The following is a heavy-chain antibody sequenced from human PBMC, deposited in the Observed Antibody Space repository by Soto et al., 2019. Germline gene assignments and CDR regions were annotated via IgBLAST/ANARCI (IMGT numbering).Heavy chain of an antibody. V-gene: IGHV3-33*01. J-gene: IGHJ4*02. CDR3: ARALDTAMVTLDY. Sequence: QVQLVESGGGVVQPGRSLRLSCAASGFTFSSYGMHWVRQAPGKGLEWVAVIWYDGSNKYYADSVKGRFTISRHNSKNTLYLQMNSLRAEDTAVYYCARALDTAMVTLDYWGQGTLVTVSS. CDR2: IWYDGSNK. D-gene: IGHD5-18*01. CDR1: GFTFSSYG.